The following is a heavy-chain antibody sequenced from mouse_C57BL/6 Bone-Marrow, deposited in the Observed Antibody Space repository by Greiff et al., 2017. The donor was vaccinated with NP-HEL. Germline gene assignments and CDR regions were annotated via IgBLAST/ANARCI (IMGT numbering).Heavy chain of an antibody. V-gene: IGHV1-81*01. CDR3: ARSGSRGAMDY. Sequence: LVESGAELARPGASVKLSCKASGYTFTSYGISWVKQRTGQGLEWIGEIYPRSGNTYYNEKFKGKATLTADKSSSTAYMELRSLTSEDSAVYFCARSGSRGAMDYWGQGTSVTVSS. CDR2: IYPRSGNT. D-gene: IGHD3-1*01. CDR1: GYTFTSYG. J-gene: IGHJ4*01.